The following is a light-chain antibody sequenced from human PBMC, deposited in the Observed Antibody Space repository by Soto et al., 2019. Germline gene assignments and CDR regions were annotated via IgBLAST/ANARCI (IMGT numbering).Light chain of an antibody. V-gene: IGKV3-20*01. CDR2: GAS. J-gene: IGKJ3*01. Sequence: EIVLTQSPGTLSLSPGERATLSCRASQSVSSSYLAWYQQKPGQAPRLLISGASSRATGIPDRFSGSGSGTDFTITISRLEREDFGVYYCQQYGGSPPFTFGAGTKGDIK. CDR3: QQYGGSPPFT. CDR1: QSVSSSY.